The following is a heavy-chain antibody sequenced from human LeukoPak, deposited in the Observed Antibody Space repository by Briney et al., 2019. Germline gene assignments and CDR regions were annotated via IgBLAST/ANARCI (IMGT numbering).Heavy chain of an antibody. D-gene: IGHD2-2*01. J-gene: IGHJ6*02. CDR3: ARDRGGYCSSTSCQTSYYYYYGMDV. V-gene: IGHV4-59*01. CDR1: GGSISSYY. CDR2: IYYSGST. Sequence: PSETLSLTCTVSGGSISSYYWSWIRQPPGKGLEWIGYIYYSGSTNYNPSLKSRVTISVDTSKNQFSLKLSSVTAADTAVYYCARDRGGYCSSTSCQTSYYYYYGMDVWGQGTTVTVSS.